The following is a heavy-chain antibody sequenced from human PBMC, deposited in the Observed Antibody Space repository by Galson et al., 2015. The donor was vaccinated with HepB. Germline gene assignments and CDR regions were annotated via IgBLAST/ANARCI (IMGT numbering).Heavy chain of an antibody. CDR1: GFTFSSYG. Sequence: SLRLSCAASGFTFSSYGMHWVRQAPGKGLEWVAVISYDGSNKYYADSVKGRFTISRDNSKNTLYLQMNSLRAEDTAVYYCAKSYYDSSGYHYLCYFDYWGQGTLVTVSS. D-gene: IGHD3-22*01. V-gene: IGHV3-30*18. J-gene: IGHJ4*02. CDR2: ISYDGSNK. CDR3: AKSYYDSSGYHYLCYFDY.